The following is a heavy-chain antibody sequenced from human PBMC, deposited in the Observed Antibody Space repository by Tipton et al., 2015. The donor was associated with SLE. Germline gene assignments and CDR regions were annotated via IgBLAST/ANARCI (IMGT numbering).Heavy chain of an antibody. D-gene: IGHD3-9*01. CDR2: IYYGGST. CDR3: ARQYYDILTGYQGAFDI. CDR1: GGSISSYY. V-gene: IGHV4-59*08. Sequence: TLSLTCTVSGGSISSYYWSWIRQPPGKGLEWIGYIYYGGSTNYNPSLKSRVTISVDTSKNQFSLKLSSVTAADTAVYYCARQYYDILTGYQGAFDIWGQGTMVTVSS. J-gene: IGHJ3*02.